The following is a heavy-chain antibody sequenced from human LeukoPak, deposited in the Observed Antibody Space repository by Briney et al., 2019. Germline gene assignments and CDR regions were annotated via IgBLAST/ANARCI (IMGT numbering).Heavy chain of an antibody. CDR1: GFTFTDYW. V-gene: IGHV3-7*01. CDR2: IKEDETEI. Sequence: PGGSLRLSCAASGFTFTDYWMNWVRQAPGKGLEWVANIKEDETEIRYLDSVKGRFTISRDNAKNSLYLLMDSLRAKDTAVYYCARVGSSWDILDYWGQGTLVTVSS. J-gene: IGHJ4*02. CDR3: ARVGSSWDILDY. D-gene: IGHD6-13*01.